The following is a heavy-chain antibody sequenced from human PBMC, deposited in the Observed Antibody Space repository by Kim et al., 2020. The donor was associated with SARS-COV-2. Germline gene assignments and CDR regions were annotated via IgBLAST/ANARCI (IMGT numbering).Heavy chain of an antibody. D-gene: IGHD3-3*01. Sequence: SETLSLTCTVSGGSISSSSYYWGWIRQPPGKGLEWIGSIYYSGSTYYNPSLKSRVTISVDTSKNQFSLKLSSVTAADTAVYYCARQSGTQYYYYGMDVWGQGTTVTVSS. CDR2: IYYSGST. CDR1: GGSISSSSYY. V-gene: IGHV4-39*01. CDR3: ARQSGTQYYYYGMDV. J-gene: IGHJ6*02.